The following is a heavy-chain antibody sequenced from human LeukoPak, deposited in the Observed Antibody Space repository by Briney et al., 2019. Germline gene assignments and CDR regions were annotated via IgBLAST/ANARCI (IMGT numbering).Heavy chain of an antibody. V-gene: IGHV3-15*01. Sequence: GGSPRLSCAASGVAFSNAWMTWVRQAPGRGLEWVGRIKSKIDGGTTDYAAPVKGRFTISRDDSKNTLYLQMNSLKTEDTAVYYCTTVQRGGGSFDYWGQGTLVTVSS. CDR2: IKSKIDGGTT. CDR1: GVAFSNAW. CDR3: TTVQRGGGSFDY. J-gene: IGHJ4*02. D-gene: IGHD1-1*01.